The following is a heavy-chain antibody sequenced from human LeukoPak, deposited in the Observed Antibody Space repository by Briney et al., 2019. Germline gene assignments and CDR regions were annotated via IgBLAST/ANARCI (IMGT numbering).Heavy chain of an antibody. V-gene: IGHV4-59*01. Sequence: PSETLSLTCAVSGGSISSYYWSWIRQPPGKGLEWIGYIYYSGSTNYDPSLKSRVTISVDTSKNQSSLKLSSVTAADTAVYYCARSMVRGVRDGFDPWGQGTLVTVSS. J-gene: IGHJ5*02. D-gene: IGHD3-10*01. CDR3: ARSMVRGVRDGFDP. CDR2: IYYSGST. CDR1: GGSISSYY.